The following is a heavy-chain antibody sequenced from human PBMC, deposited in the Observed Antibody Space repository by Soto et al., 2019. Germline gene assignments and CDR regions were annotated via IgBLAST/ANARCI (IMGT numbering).Heavy chain of an antibody. D-gene: IGHD2-2*01. CDR1: GDSINSYS. J-gene: IGHJ3*02. V-gene: IGHV4-59*08. CDR2: VFYTEST. Sequence: QVQLQESGPGLVKPSETLSLTCTVSGDSINSYSWSWIRQPPGKGLEWIGYVFYTESTNYNPSLKSRVTISVDTSKNQFSLKLSSVTAADTAVYYCARFNDPLLAIWGQGTMVTVSS. CDR3: ARFNDPLLAI.